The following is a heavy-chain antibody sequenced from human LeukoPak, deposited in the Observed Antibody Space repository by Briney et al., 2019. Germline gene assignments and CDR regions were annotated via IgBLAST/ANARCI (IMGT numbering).Heavy chain of an antibody. D-gene: IGHD3-22*01. CDR2: IKKDGSEK. CDR3: ARDLYRIVVVPHYFDY. J-gene: IGHJ4*02. CDR1: GFTFNNYG. V-gene: IGHV3-7*01. Sequence: GGTLRLSCAVSGFTFNNYGMSWVRQAPGKGLEWVANIKKDGSEKYYVDSVKGRFTISRDNAKNSLYLQMNSLRAEDTAVYYCARDLYRIVVVPHYFDYWGQGTLVTVSS.